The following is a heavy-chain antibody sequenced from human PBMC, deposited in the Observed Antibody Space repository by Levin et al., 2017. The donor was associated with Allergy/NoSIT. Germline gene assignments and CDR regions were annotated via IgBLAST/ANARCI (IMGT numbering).Heavy chain of an antibody. V-gene: IGHV1-18*01. CDR1: GYTFTSYG. Sequence: GESLKISCKASGYTFTSYGISWVRQAPGQGLEWMGWISAYNGNTNYAQKLQGRVTMTTDTSTSTAYMELRSLRSDDTAVYYCARGDRDGDYGSGWFDPWGQGTLVTVSS. CDR3: ARGDRDGDYGSGWFDP. CDR2: ISAYNGNT. J-gene: IGHJ5*02. D-gene: IGHD4-17*01.